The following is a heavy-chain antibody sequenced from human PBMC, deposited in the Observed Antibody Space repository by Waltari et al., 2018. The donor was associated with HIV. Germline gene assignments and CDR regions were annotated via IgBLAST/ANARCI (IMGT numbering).Heavy chain of an antibody. CDR3: LRDDPGYRAIDY. CDR2: LSRSGEV. J-gene: IGHJ4*02. D-gene: IGHD5-18*01. V-gene: IGHV3-21*04. CDR1: GFSFRHFS. Sequence: LVESGGGQATPGESLTLSCFGSGFSFRHFSINWVRQFPGKGVGRVASLSRSGEVLQADSVRGRFKIYRDDGRNSGFLQMDILKIEDTAIYYCLRDDPGYRAIDYWGQGVPVNVS.